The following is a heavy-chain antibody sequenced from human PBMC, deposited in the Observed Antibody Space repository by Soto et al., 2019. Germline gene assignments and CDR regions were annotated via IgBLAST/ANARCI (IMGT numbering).Heavy chain of an antibody. J-gene: IGHJ3*02. CDR3: ARESGFTKAFDI. Sequence: SVKVSCTSSFSPFTREAMNWVRPAPGQGLAWMGWINPTTCNPTYAQGFTGRFVFSVDTLVSTAYLKIRSLKAVDTAVYYCARESGFTKAFDIWGQGTMVTVS. D-gene: IGHD3-10*01. CDR2: INPTTCNP. CDR1: FSPFTREA. V-gene: IGHV7-4-1*02.